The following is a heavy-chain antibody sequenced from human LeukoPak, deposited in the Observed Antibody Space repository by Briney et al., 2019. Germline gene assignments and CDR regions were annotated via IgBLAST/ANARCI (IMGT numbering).Heavy chain of an antibody. D-gene: IGHD1-26*01. Sequence: GGSLRLSCAASGFTFSSYAMSWVRQAPEKGLEWVSTISGSGGGTYYADSVKGRFTISRDDSKNTLYLQMNSLRAEDTAVYYCVKDLGRYRNNCFDYWGQGTPVTVSS. J-gene: IGHJ4*02. CDR1: GFTFSSYA. CDR2: ISGSGGGT. V-gene: IGHV3-23*01. CDR3: VKDLGRYRNNCFDY.